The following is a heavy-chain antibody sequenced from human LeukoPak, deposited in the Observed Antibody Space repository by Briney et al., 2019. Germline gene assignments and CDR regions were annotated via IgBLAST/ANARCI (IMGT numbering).Heavy chain of an antibody. D-gene: IGHD1-26*01. V-gene: IGHV4-59*08. CDR2: IYYSGGT. Sequence: PSETLSLTCTVSDGPMRTYNWNWLRQPPGKGLEWIGYIYYSGGTNYNPSLESRVTISVDTSKNQFSLKLSSVTAADTAVYYCARLGFSNSGSYLAPSDYWGQGTLVTVSS. CDR3: ARLGFSNSGSYLAPSDY. J-gene: IGHJ4*02. CDR1: DGPMRTYN.